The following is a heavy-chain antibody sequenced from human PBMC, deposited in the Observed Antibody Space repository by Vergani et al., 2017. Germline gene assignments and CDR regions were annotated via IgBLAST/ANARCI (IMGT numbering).Heavy chain of an antibody. D-gene: IGHD3-22*01. J-gene: IGHJ4*02. Sequence: QLQLVQSGSELKKPGASVKVSCKASGYTFTSYAINWVRQPPGQGLEWLGWINTNTGNPTYAQGFTGRFVFSLDTSVSTAYLQISSLKAEDTAIYYCARGAYDSSGYFPYYFDDWGQGTLVTVSS. CDR2: INTNTGNP. CDR3: ARGAYDSSGYFPYYFDD. CDR1: GYTFTSYA. V-gene: IGHV7-4-1*02.